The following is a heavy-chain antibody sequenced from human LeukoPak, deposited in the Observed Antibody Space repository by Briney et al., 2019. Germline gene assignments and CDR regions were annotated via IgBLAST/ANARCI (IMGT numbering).Heavy chain of an antibody. J-gene: IGHJ5*02. CDR3: ARDGGTVNWFDP. Sequence: SETLSLTCTVSGGSISSYYWSWIRQPAGKGLEWIGRTYTSGSTNYNASLKSRVTMSVDTSKNQFSLKLSSVTAADTAVYYCARDGGTVNWFDPWGQGTLVTVSS. D-gene: IGHD4-17*01. CDR2: TYTSGST. CDR1: GGSISSYY. V-gene: IGHV4-4*07.